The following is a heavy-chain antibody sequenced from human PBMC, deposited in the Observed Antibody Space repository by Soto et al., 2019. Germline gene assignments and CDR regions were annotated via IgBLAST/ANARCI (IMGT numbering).Heavy chain of an antibody. CDR2: ISGSGDNT. V-gene: IGHV3-23*01. CDR1: GFTFSSYA. CDR3: TKGGATSLSPMPVYY. Sequence: EVQLLESGGGLVQPGGSLRLSCAASGFTFSSYAMNWVRQAPGKGLEWVSTISGSGDNTYYADSVKGRSTISRDNSKNTLYLQINSLRAEDTAKYSCTKGGATSLSPMPVYYWGQGTQFIVST. J-gene: IGHJ4*02. D-gene: IGHD2-2*01.